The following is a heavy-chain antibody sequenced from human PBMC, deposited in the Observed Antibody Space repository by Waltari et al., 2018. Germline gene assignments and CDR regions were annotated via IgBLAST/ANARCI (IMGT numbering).Heavy chain of an antibody. D-gene: IGHD3-3*01. V-gene: IGHV4-38-2*01. J-gene: IGHJ4*02. Sequence: QVQLQESGPGLVKPSETLSLTCAVSGYSISSGYYWGWIRQPPGKGLEWIGSIYHSGSTDYNPSLKSRVTISVDTSKNQFSLKLSSVTAADTAVYYCASPIFGVVNTGGPFDYWGQGTLVTVAS. CDR1: GYSISSGYY. CDR2: IYHSGST. CDR3: ASPIFGVVNTGGPFDY.